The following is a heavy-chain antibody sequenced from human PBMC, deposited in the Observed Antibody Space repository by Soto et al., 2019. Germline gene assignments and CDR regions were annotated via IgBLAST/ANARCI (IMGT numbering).Heavy chain of an antibody. Sequence: EVQLLESGGGLVQPGGSLRLSCAASGFTFSSYAMSWVRQAPGKGLEWVSALSSSGGSTDYADSGRGRSTISRNNSKKPLYLQINGLRAEKRAVYYCAKGVFSYSYDRVGGDYFALGGQETRVTFSS. J-gene: IGHJ4*02. CDR3: AKGVFSYSYDRVGGDYFAL. CDR2: LSSSGGST. CDR1: GFTFSSYA. D-gene: IGHD3-22*01. V-gene: IGHV3-23*01.